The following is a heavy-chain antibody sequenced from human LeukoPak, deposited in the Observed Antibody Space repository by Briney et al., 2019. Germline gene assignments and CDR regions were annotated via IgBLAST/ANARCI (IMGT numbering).Heavy chain of an antibody. Sequence: GGSLRLSRAASGFTFSSYSMNWVRQAPGKGLEWVSFISSSSSYIYYADSVKGRFTISRDNAKNSLYLQMNSLRAEDTAVYYCARVPTYGDYVANGWGQGTLVTVSS. J-gene: IGHJ4*02. CDR3: ARVPTYGDYVANG. D-gene: IGHD4-17*01. V-gene: IGHV3-21*01. CDR2: ISSSSSYI. CDR1: GFTFSSYS.